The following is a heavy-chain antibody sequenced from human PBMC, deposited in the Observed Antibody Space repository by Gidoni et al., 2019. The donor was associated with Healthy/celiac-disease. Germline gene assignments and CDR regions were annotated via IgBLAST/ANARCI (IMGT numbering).Heavy chain of an antibody. Sequence: EVQLVQSGAEGKKSGEPLKISCKGYGYSFPSYWIGWVRQMPGKGLEWMGIIYPGDSDTIYSPSFQGQVTISADKSISTAYLQWSSLKASDTDMYYCARLTAAAGKNYYYGMDVWGQGTTVTVSS. CDR2: IYPGDSDT. CDR1: GYSFPSYW. CDR3: ARLTAAAGKNYYYGMDV. J-gene: IGHJ6*02. D-gene: IGHD6-13*01. V-gene: IGHV5-51*01.